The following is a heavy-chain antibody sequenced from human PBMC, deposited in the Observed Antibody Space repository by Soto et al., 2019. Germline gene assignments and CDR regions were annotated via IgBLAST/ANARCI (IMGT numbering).Heavy chain of an antibody. CDR3: TKDRSYYDTGGYSDY. Sequence: PGGSLRLSCAASGFTFSSYAMSWVRQAPGKGLEWVSAISGSGGSTYYADSVKGRFTISRDNSKNTLYLQMNGLRAEDTAVYYCTKDRSYYDTGGYSDYWGQGTLVTVSS. CDR1: GFTFSSYA. V-gene: IGHV3-23*01. D-gene: IGHD3-22*01. CDR2: ISGSGGST. J-gene: IGHJ4*02.